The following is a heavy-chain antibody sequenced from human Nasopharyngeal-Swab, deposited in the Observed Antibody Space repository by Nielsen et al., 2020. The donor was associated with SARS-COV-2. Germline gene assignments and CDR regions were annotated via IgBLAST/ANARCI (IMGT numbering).Heavy chain of an antibody. Sequence: TLSLSCAVYGGSFSGYYWSWIRQRPGKGLEWIGEINHSGSTNYNPSLKSRVTISVDTSKNQFSLKLSSVTAADTAVYYCSSIAARSGFGMDVWGQGTTVIVSS. CDR3: SSIAARSGFGMDV. D-gene: IGHD6-6*01. CDR1: GGSFSGYY. J-gene: IGHJ6*02. CDR2: INHSGST. V-gene: IGHV4-34*01.